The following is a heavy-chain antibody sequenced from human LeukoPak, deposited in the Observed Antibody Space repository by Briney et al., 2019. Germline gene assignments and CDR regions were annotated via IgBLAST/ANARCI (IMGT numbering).Heavy chain of an antibody. V-gene: IGHV1-46*03. J-gene: IGHJ5*02. Sequence: ASVKVSCKASGYTFTSYYMHWVRQAPGQGLEWMGIINPSGGSTSYAQKFQGRVTMTRDTSTSTVYMELSSLRPEDTAVYYCARALQNDWCDPWCQGTRVIVSS. CDR1: GYTFTSYY. CDR2: INPSGGST. CDR3: ARALQNDWCDP. D-gene: IGHD4-11*01.